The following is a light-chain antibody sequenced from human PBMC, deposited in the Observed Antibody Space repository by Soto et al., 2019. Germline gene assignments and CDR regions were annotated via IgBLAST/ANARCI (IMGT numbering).Light chain of an antibody. CDR3: QHVYGSHTWT. V-gene: IGKV1-39*01. Sequence: IKLTKSPSSLSASVGDRVTISCRASQSISTYVNWYQQQPGTAPRLLIYRASSVKSGVPPRFSGSGSGRDFTLTISSLRPEDISTYFCQHVYGSHTWTLGQGTKVDIK. CDR1: QSISTY. J-gene: IGKJ1*01. CDR2: RAS.